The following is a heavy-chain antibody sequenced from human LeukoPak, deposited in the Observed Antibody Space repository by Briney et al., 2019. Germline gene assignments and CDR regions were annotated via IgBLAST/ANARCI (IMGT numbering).Heavy chain of an antibody. CDR3: ARDLNYGSGSYTRYFDH. CDR2: IYHSGST. D-gene: IGHD3-10*01. J-gene: IGHJ4*02. V-gene: IGHV4-59*12. CDR1: GGSFSSYY. Sequence: SETLSLTCTVSGGSFSSYYWSWIRQPPGKGLEWIGYIYHSGSTYYNPSLKSRVTISVDRSKNQFSLKLSSVTAADTAVYYCARDLNYGSGSYTRYFDHWGQGALVTVSS.